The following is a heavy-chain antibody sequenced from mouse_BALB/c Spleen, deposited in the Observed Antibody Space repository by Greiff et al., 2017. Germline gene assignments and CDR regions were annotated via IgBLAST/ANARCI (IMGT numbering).Heavy chain of an antibody. CDR1: GYTFTDYV. D-gene: IGHD2-5*01. CDR3: TVYRNSAWFAY. Sequence: QVQLQQSGPELVKPAASVKMSCKASGYTFTDYVISWVKQRTGQGLEWIGEIYPGSGSTYYNEKFTGKATLAADKTSNTAYMQLSSLTAEDSTVYFCTVYRNSAWFAYWGEGTLVTVAA. V-gene: IGHV1-77*01. CDR2: IYPGSGST. J-gene: IGHJ3*01.